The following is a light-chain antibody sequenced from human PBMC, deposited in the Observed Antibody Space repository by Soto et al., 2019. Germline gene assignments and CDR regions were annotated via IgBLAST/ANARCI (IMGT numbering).Light chain of an antibody. Sequence: DIQITQTPSTLSSSVGDRVTIACRASQSMDSWVAWYQQKPGKAPKLLIYKASSLESGVPSRFSGSGSGTEFTLTISSLQPDDFATYYCQQYQRYSQFGQGTKV. CDR3: QQYQRYSQ. CDR2: KAS. J-gene: IGKJ1*01. V-gene: IGKV1-5*03. CDR1: QSMDSW.